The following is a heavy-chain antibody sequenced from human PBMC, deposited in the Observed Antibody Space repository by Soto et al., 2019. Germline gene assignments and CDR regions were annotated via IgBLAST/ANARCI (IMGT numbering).Heavy chain of an antibody. V-gene: IGHV1-69*01. CDR1: GGTFSSYA. CDR3: ARGRGIAAVLYYGMDV. Sequence: QVQLVQSGAEVKKPGSSVKVSCKASGGTFSSYAISWVRQAPGQGLEWMGGIIPIFGTANYAQKFQGRVTITADEYTSTAYMELSSLRSEDTAVYYCARGRGIAAVLYYGMDVWGQGTTVTVSS. J-gene: IGHJ6*02. CDR2: IIPIFGTA. D-gene: IGHD6-6*01.